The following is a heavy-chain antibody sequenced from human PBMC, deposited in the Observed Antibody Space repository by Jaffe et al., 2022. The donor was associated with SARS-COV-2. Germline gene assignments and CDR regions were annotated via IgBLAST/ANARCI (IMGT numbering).Heavy chain of an antibody. CDR2: ISSNGGST. CDR1: GFTFSSYA. D-gene: IGHD6-19*01. J-gene: IGHJ4*02. V-gene: IGHV3-64D*09. CDR3: VKESVPLPLIAVAGNFFDY. Sequence: EVQLVESGGGLVQPGGSLRLSCSASGFTFSSYAMHWVRQAPGKGLEYVSAISSNGGSTYYADSVKGRFTISRDNSKNTLYLQMSSLRAEDTAVYYCVKESVPLPLIAVAGNFFDYWGQGTLVTVSS.